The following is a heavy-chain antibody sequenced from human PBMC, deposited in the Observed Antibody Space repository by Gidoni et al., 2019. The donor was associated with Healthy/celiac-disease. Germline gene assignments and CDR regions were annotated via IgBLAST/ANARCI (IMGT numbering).Heavy chain of an antibody. CDR3: ARDRSGSYFGSFDY. CDR1: GFTFSSYE. D-gene: IGHD1-26*01. V-gene: IGHV3-48*03. J-gene: IGHJ4*02. Sequence: EVQLVESGGGLVQPGGSLRLSCAASGFTFSSYEMNWVRQAPGKGLEWVSYISSSGSTIYYADSVKGRFTISRDNAKNSLYLQMNSLRAEDTAVYYCARDRSGSYFGSFDYWGQGTLVTVSS. CDR2: ISSSGSTI.